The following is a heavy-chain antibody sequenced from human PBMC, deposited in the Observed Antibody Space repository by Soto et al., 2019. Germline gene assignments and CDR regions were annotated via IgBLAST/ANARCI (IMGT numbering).Heavy chain of an antibody. J-gene: IGHJ4*02. D-gene: IGHD6-19*01. CDR1: GFNFGNYA. Sequence: EVQLLESGGGSVQPGGSLRLSCTASGFNFGNYAMGWARQAPGKGLEWLSSLAVPYTGAQTYYADSVAGRLIVSSDDSKNTLYLELNSLRADDTAVYYCAKDWGRIAVAGWTDWGPGTLVTVSS. V-gene: IGHV3-23*01. CDR3: AKDWGRIAVAGWTD. CDR2: VPYTGAQT.